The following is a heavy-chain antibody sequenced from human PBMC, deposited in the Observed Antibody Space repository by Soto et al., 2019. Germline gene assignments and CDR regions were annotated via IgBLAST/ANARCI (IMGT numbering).Heavy chain of an antibody. D-gene: IGHD1-26*01. CDR2: ISYDGSNK. J-gene: IGHJ4*02. Sequence: PGGSLRLSCAASGFTFSSYGMHWVRQAPGKGLEWVAVISYDGSNKYYADSVKGRFTISRDNSKNTLYLQMNSLRAEDTAVYYCARPGGSYFGYWGQGTLVTVSS. CDR1: GFTFSSYG. CDR3: ARPGGSYFGY. V-gene: IGHV3-30*03.